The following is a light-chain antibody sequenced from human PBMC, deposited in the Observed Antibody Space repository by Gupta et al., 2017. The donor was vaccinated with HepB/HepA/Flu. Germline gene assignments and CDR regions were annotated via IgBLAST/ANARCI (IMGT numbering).Light chain of an antibody. CDR3: QQYNDWPPLT. V-gene: IGKV3-15*01. CDR1: HSVSSS. Sequence: TRTPHTLSVSPWERATLSCRASHSVSSSLAWYQQKPGQAPSLLIYGASTRATGIPARFSGSGSGTEFTLTISSLQSEDFAVYYCQQYNDWPPLTFGGGTKIEIK. CDR2: GAS. J-gene: IGKJ4*01.